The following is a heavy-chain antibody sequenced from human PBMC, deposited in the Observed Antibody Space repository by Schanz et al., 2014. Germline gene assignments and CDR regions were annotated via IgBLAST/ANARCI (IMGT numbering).Heavy chain of an antibody. V-gene: IGHV3-11*04. D-gene: IGHD6-19*01. J-gene: IGHJ4*02. CDR3: GRDYSGGALDY. CDR2: ISSRGTTI. Sequence: QVQLEESGGGLVTPGGSLRLSCAASGFTFSDYYMSWIRQAPGKGLECISYISSRGTTIYYADSVKGRFTLSRDNSKNTMDLQMNSLRPEDTAVYYCGRDYSGGALDYWGQGTLVTVSS. CDR1: GFTFSDYY.